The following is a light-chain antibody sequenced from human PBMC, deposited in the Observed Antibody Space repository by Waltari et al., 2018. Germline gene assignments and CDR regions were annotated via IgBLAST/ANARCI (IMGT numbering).Light chain of an antibody. CDR3: AAWDDGLRGPA. J-gene: IGLJ2*01. CDR2: ENS. V-gene: IGLV1-47*01. CDR1: HSNIGSNF. Sequence: QSVLTQSPSVSETPGQKITISCSGSHSNIGSNFVNWYQQVPATAPKLLIYENSHRPTGVPDRFAATKSGTSASLTISGLQSQDEADYYCAAWDDGLRGPAFGGGTKVTVL.